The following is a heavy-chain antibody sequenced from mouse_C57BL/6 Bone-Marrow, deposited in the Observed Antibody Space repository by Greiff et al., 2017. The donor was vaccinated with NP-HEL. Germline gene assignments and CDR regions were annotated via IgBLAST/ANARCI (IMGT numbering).Heavy chain of an antibody. CDR2: INSDGGST. D-gene: IGHD1-1*01. J-gene: IGHJ2*01. CDR3: ARPFTTVVATTPFDY. CDR1: EYEFPSHD. Sequence: EVKLMESGGGLVQPGESLKLSCESNEYEFPSHDMSWVRKTPEKRLELVAAINSDGGSTYYPDTMERRFIISRDNTKKTLYLQMSSLRSEDTALYYCARPFTTVVATTPFDYWGQGTTLTVSS. V-gene: IGHV5-2*01.